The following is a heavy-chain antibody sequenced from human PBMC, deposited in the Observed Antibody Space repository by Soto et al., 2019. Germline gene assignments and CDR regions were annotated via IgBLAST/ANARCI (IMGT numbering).Heavy chain of an antibody. CDR3: ARVVSGYDQNDY. D-gene: IGHD5-12*01. J-gene: IGHJ4*02. CDR1: GGSISSGGYY. V-gene: IGHV4-31*03. CDR2: TYYSGST. Sequence: SETLSLTCTVSGGSISSGGYYWSWIRQHPGKGLEWIGYTYYSGSTYYNPSLKSRVTISVDTSKNQFSLKLSSVTAADTAVYYCARVVSGYDQNDYWGQGTLVTVSS.